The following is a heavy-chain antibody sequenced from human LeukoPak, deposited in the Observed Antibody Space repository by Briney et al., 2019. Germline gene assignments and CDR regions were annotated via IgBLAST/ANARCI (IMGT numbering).Heavy chain of an antibody. CDR3: ATTYYYDSSGYYPFDY. V-gene: IGHV3-66*01. CDR1: GFTVSSNY. CDR2: IYSDGTI. J-gene: IGHJ4*02. D-gene: IGHD3-22*01. Sequence: GGSLRLSCAASGFTVSSNYMSWVRQVPGKGLEWASVIYSDGTISYADSVKGRFTISRDNSENTLYLQMNSLRVEDTAVYYCATTYYYDSSGYYPFDYWGQGTLVTVSS.